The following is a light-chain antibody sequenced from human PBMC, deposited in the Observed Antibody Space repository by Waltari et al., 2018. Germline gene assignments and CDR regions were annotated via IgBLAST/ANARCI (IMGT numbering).Light chain of an antibody. Sequence: QSALTQPPSASGSPGQSVTISCTGTSSDIGGYPYVSWYQQHPGEAPKLTIFEASKRSSGVPDRFSGSKAGNTASLTVSGLQADDEADYYCSSYAGSHTVLLFGGGTKLTVL. V-gene: IGLV2-8*01. CDR2: EAS. CDR3: SSYAGSHTVLL. CDR1: SSDIGGYPY. J-gene: IGLJ2*01.